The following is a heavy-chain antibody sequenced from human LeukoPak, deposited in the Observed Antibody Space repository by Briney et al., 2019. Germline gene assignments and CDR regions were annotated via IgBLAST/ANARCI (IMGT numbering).Heavy chain of an antibody. V-gene: IGHV3-66*01. Sequence: GGSLRLSYAASQFSVTTNYMSWVRQAPGKGLEWVSIIYSTGGKYYADSVKGRFTISRDNSKHTLNLQMNSLRAEDTAIYYCARGSDGWFAFDYWGQGILVTVSA. CDR1: QFSVTTNY. CDR2: IYSTGGK. J-gene: IGHJ4*02. CDR3: ARGSDGWFAFDY. D-gene: IGHD6-19*01.